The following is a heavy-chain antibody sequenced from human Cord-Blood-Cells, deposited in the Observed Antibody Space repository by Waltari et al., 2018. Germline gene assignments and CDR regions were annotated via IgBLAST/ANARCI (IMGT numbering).Heavy chain of an antibody. Sequence: QMQLVLSGPEVKKPGTSVKVSCKASGFTFTSSAVQWVRQARGQRLEWIGWIVVGSGNTNYAQKFQERVTITRDMSTSTAYMELSSLRSEDTAVYYCAADRGGSYGPDAFDIWGQGTMVTVSS. D-gene: IGHD1-26*01. CDR3: AADRGGSYGPDAFDI. V-gene: IGHV1-58*01. CDR1: GFTFTSSA. J-gene: IGHJ3*02. CDR2: IVVGSGNT.